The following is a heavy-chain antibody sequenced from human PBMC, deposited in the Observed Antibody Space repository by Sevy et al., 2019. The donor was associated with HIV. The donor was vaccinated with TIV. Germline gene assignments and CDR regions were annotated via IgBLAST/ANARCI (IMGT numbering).Heavy chain of an antibody. J-gene: IGHJ6*02. V-gene: IGHV3-23*01. CDR2: ISATGSST. Sequence: GGSLRLSCAASGFTFNTHAMNWVRQAPGKGLEWVSVISATGSSTYYADSVKGRFTISRDNSKNTLYLQMNSLRAEDTAVYYCAKDRSYYGMDVWGQGTTVTVSS. D-gene: IGHD6-19*01. CDR3: AKDRSYYGMDV. CDR1: GFTFNTHA.